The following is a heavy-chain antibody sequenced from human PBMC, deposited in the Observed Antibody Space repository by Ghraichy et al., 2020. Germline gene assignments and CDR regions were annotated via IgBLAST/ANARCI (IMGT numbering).Heavy chain of an antibody. Sequence: SETLSLTCTVSGRSISGYYWSWIRQPPGQGLEWIGYIYYTGSTNCNPSLKSRVTISVDTSKNQVSLRLSSVTAANTAVYYCVRGDIFDYWGQGTLLTVSS. CDR1: GRSISGYY. V-gene: IGHV4-59*08. J-gene: IGHJ4*02. CDR3: VRGDIFDY. CDR2: IYYTGST. D-gene: IGHD2-15*01.